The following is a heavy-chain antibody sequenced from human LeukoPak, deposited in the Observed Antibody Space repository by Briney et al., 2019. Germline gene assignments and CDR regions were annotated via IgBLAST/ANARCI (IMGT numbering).Heavy chain of an antibody. D-gene: IGHD1-26*01. V-gene: IGHV3-13*01. CDR1: GFTFSSYD. J-gene: IGHJ4*02. CDR3: ARRVGATREDYFDY. Sequence: GGSLRFSCAASGFTFSSYDMHWVRQATGKGLEWVSAIGTAGDTYYPGSVKGRFTISRESAKNSLYLQMNSLRAGATAVYYCARRVGATREDYFDYWGQGTLVTVSS. CDR2: IGTAGDT.